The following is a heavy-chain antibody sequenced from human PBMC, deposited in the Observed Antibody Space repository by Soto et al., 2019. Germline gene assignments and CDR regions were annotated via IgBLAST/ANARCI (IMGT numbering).Heavy chain of an antibody. V-gene: IGHV1-3*01. D-gene: IGHD5-12*01. Sequence: VQLVQSGAEVKKPGASVRISCTASGISYTTYAIHWVRQAPGQGLEWMGWINAGNGDTRYSQRFQGRVTLTRDTSATTTYMDLSSLRSEDTSIYYCARAISGYVTWGQGTQVTVSS. J-gene: IGHJ4*02. CDR1: GISYTTYA. CDR2: INAGNGDT. CDR3: ARAISGYVT.